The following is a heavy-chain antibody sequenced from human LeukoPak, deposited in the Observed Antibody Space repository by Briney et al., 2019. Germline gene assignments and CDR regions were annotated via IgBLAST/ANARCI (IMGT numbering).Heavy chain of an antibody. V-gene: IGHV3-23*01. Sequence: PGGSLRLSCAASGFTFSSYAMSWVRQAPGKGPEWVSAICGSGGSTYYADSVKGRFTISRDNSKNTLYLQMNSLRAEDTAVYYCAKRDHGAFDNWGQGTMVTVSS. CDR2: ICGSGGST. J-gene: IGHJ3*02. CDR3: AKRDHGAFDN. D-gene: IGHD1-14*01. CDR1: GFTFSSYA.